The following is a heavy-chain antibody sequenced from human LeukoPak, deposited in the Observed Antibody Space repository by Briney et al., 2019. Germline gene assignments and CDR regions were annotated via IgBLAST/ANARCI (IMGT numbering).Heavy chain of an antibody. D-gene: IGHD2-2*01. J-gene: IGHJ5*02. CDR2: IYTSGST. CDR3: ARVYCSSTSCWFDP. V-gene: IGHV4-61*02. Sequence: QVQLQESGPGLVKPSQTLSLPCTVSGVSISSGSSYLCWFRQPPWPGLARIGRIYTSGSTNYNPSLKSRVTISVDTSKNQFSLKLSSVTAADTAVYYCARVYCSSTSCWFDPWGQGTLVTVSS. CDR1: GVSISSGSSY.